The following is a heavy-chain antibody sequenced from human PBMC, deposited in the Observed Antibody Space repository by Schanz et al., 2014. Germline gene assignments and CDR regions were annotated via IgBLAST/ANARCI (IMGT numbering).Heavy chain of an antibody. V-gene: IGHV3-23*01. Sequence: EVQLLESGGGLVQPGGSLRLSCAASGFTFSSYAMSWVRQAPGKGLEWVSSNSGDHRNTFYADSVKGRFTISRDNSKNTLYLQMNSLRAEDTAIYYCAKDAPYPFDLWGRGNLITVSS. CDR1: GFTFSSYA. CDR3: AKDAPYPFDL. CDR2: NSGDHRNT. J-gene: IGHJ2*01.